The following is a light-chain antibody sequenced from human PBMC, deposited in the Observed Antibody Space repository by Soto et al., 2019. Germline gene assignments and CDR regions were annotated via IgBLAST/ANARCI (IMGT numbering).Light chain of an antibody. Sequence: DIQMTQSPSSLSASVGDKVTITCRASQGNSNYLAWYQQKPGKVPKLLIYAASTLQSGVPYRFSGSGSGTDFTLTISSLQPEDVATYYCQKYNSDPLTFGGGTKVEIK. J-gene: IGKJ4*01. CDR1: QGNSNY. CDR2: AAS. CDR3: QKYNSDPLT. V-gene: IGKV1-27*01.